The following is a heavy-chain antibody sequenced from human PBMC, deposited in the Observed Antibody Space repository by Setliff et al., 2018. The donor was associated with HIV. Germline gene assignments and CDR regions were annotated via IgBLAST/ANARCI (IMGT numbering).Heavy chain of an antibody. V-gene: IGHV7-4-1*02. J-gene: IGHJ5*02. CDR1: GYTFINYA. Sequence: GASVKVSCKASGYTFINYAMNWVRQAPGQGLEWMGWINTHTGSPTYAQAFTGRFVFSVDTSVTTAYLQISSLKADDTAVYYCARALYGDYGGDINWLDPWGQGTPVTVSS. CDR3: ARALYGDYGGDINWLDP. D-gene: IGHD4-17*01. CDR2: INTHTGSP.